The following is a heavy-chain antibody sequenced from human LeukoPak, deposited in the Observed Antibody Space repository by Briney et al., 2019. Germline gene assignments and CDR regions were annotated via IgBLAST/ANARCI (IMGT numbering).Heavy chain of an antibody. D-gene: IGHD2-15*01. CDR1: GFTFSSYS. J-gene: IGHJ4*02. CDR3: ARGYCSGGSCLDY. V-gene: IGHV3-21*01. Sequence: GGSLRLSCAASGFTFSSYSMNWVRQAPGRGLEWVSSISSSSTYIYYADSVKGQFTISRDNAKNSLYLQMNSLRAEDTAVYYCARGYCSGGSCLDYWGQGTLVTVSS. CDR2: ISSSSTYI.